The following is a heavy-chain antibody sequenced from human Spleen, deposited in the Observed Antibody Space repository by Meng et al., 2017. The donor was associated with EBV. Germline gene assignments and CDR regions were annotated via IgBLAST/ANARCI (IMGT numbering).Heavy chain of an antibody. CDR2: IHHSGTT. J-gene: IGHJ4*02. D-gene: IGHD3-22*01. Sequence: QVHLKEAGPGLVHPSGTLSLTCAVSGAAIDSSDWWTWVRQAPGKGLEWIGEIHHSGTTNYNPSLESRVTISIDKSDNQFSLKVTPVTDADTAVYYCARGLGGHYPTMEYWGQGTLVTVSS. CDR3: ARGLGGHYPTMEY. CDR1: GAAIDSSDW. V-gene: IGHV4-4*02.